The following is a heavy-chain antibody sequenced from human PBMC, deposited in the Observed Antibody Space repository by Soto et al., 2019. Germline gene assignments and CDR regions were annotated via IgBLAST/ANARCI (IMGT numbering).Heavy chain of an antibody. V-gene: IGHV1-8*01. J-gene: IGHJ6*03. D-gene: IGHD1-7*01. CDR2: MNPNSGNT. CDR1: GYTFTSYD. Sequence: ASVKVSCKASGYTFTSYDINWVRQATGQGIEWMGRMNPNSGNTGYAQKFQGRVTMTRNTSISTAYMELSSLRSEDTAVYYCARAITNWNYGYYYYYMDVWGKGTTVTVSS. CDR3: ARAITNWNYGYYYYYMDV.